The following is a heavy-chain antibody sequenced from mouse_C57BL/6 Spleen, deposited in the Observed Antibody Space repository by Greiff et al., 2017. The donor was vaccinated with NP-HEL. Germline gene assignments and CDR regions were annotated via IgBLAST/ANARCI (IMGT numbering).Heavy chain of an antibody. Sequence: QVQLKQPGAELVRPGSSVKLSCKASGYTFTSYWMDWVKQRPGQGLEWIGNIYPSDSETHYNQKFKDKATLTVDKSSSTAYMQLSSLTSEDSAVYYCAGGDYDGGAYGGQGTLVTVSA. CDR2: IYPSDSET. V-gene: IGHV1-61*01. D-gene: IGHD2-4*01. J-gene: IGHJ3*01. CDR3: AGGDYDGGAY. CDR1: GYTFTSYW.